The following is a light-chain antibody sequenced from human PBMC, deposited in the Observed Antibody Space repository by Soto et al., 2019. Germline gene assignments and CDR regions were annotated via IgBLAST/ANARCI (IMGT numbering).Light chain of an antibody. Sequence: QSALTQPASVSGSPGQSITISCTGTSSDIGRYNYVSWFQQHPGKVPKLVIFEVNYRPSGVSDRFSGSKSGNTASLTITGLQAEDEADYYCSAYTARSTLVFGGGTKVTVL. J-gene: IGLJ3*02. CDR3: SAYTARSTLV. V-gene: IGLV2-14*01. CDR1: SSDIGRYNY. CDR2: EVN.